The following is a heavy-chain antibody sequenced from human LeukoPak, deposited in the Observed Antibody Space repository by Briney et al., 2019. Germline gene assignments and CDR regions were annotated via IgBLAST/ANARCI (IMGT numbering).Heavy chain of an antibody. D-gene: IGHD3-22*01. Sequence: SETLSLTCTVSGASISSAYYYWSWFRQPPGKGLEWIGYIYYSGTTYYNPSLRSRVSLSVDTSKNQFSLRLNSVAAADTAVYYCARKRYDDPYFFDYWGQGTLVTVSS. CDR1: GASISSAYYY. J-gene: IGHJ4*02. V-gene: IGHV4-30-4*01. CDR3: ARKRYDDPYFFDY. CDR2: IYYSGTT.